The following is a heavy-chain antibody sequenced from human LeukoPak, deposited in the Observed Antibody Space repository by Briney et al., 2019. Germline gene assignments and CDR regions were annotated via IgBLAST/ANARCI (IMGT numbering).Heavy chain of an antibody. CDR3: ARMRGSGSYYYYYYMDV. CDR1: GFTFSSYG. J-gene: IGHJ6*03. D-gene: IGHD3-22*01. Sequence: PGGSLRLSCAASGFTFSSYGMSWVRQAPGKGLEWVSAISGSGGSTYYADSVKGRFTISRDNSKNTLYLQMNSLRAEDTAVYYCARMRGSGSYYYYYYMDVWGKGTTVTISS. CDR2: ISGSGGST. V-gene: IGHV3-23*01.